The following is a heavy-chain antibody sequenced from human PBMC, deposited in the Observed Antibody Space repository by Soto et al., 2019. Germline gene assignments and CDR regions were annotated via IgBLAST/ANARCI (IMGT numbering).Heavy chain of an antibody. CDR1: GFSFGSSW. CDR3: ARDVSPGSSSLYLDAFEI. V-gene: IGHV3-7*05. Sequence: EVQLVESGGDLVQPGGSLRLSCAASGFSFGSSWMTWVRQAPGKGLEWVANIKKDGSKITYLDSVRGRFTGSRDNAKNSLYLEMNSLRAGDTALYYCARDVSPGSSSLYLDAFEIWGQGTMVTVSS. J-gene: IGHJ3*02. CDR2: IKKDGSKI. D-gene: IGHD6-13*01.